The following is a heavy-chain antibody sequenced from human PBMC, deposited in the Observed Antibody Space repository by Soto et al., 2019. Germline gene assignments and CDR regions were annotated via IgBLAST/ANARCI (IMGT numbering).Heavy chain of an antibody. V-gene: IGHV4-59*01. CDR1: GGSISRYY. D-gene: IGHD3-10*01. CDR2: IYYSGST. J-gene: IGHJ4*02. CDR3: ASGGYYYDY. Sequence: PSETLSLTCTVSGGSISRYYWSWIRQPPGKGLEWIGYIYYSGSTNYNPSLKSRVTISVDTSKNQFSLKLSSVTAADTAVYYCASGGYYYDYWGQGTLVTVSS.